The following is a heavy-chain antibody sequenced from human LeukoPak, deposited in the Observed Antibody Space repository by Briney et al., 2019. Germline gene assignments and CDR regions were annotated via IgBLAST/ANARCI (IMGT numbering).Heavy chain of an antibody. V-gene: IGHV1-2*02. CDR3: ARATSYYYGSGRRFDP. CDR2: INPNSGGT. Sequence: ASVKVSCKASGYTFTGYYMHWVRQAPGQGLEWMGWINPNSGGTNYAQKFQGRVTMTRDTSISTAYMELSRLRSDDTAVYYCARATSYYYGSGRRFDPWGQGTLVTVSS. J-gene: IGHJ5*02. CDR1: GYTFTGYY. D-gene: IGHD3-10*01.